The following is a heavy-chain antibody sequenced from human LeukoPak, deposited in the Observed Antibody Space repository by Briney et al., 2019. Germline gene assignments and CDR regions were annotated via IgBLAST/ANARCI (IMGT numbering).Heavy chain of an antibody. CDR3: ASTRMSSLVLLWFGESPSAFDI. V-gene: IGHV3-48*03. Sequence: GGSLRLSCAASGFTFSSYEMNWVRQAPGKGLEWVSYISSSGSTIYYADSVKGRFTISRDNAKNSLYLQMNSLRAEDTAVYYCASTRMSSLVLLWFGESPSAFDIWGQGTMVTVSS. CDR1: GFTFSSYE. J-gene: IGHJ3*02. D-gene: IGHD3-10*01. CDR2: ISSSGSTI.